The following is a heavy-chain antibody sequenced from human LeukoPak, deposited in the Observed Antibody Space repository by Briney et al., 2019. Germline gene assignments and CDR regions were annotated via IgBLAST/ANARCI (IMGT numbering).Heavy chain of an antibody. J-gene: IGHJ3*02. CDR2: ISSSSSYI. Sequence: GGSLRLSCAASGFTFSSYSMNWVRQAPGKGLEWVSSISSSSSYIYYADSVKGRFNISRDNAKNSLYLQMNSLRAEDTAVYYCARGLIHYYDSSGYYPRAFDIWGQGTMVTVSS. CDR1: GFTFSSYS. D-gene: IGHD3-22*01. V-gene: IGHV3-21*01. CDR3: ARGLIHYYDSSGYYPRAFDI.